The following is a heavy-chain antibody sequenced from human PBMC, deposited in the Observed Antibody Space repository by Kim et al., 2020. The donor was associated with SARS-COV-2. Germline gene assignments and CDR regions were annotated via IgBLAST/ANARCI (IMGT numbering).Heavy chain of an antibody. J-gene: IGHJ5*02. CDR1: GFTFSSYA. Sequence: GGSLRLSCAASGFTFSSYAMHWVRQAPGKGLEWVAVISYDGSNKYYADSVKGRFTISRDNSKNTLYLQMNSLRAEDTAVYYCARSHVPATAHWFDPWGQG. CDR3: ARSHVPATAHWFDP. V-gene: IGHV3-30-3*01. CDR2: ISYDGSNK. D-gene: IGHD2-2*01.